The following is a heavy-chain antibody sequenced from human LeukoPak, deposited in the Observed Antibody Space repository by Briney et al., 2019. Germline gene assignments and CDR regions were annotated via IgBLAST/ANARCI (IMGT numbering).Heavy chain of an antibody. CDR1: GGSISSYY. D-gene: IGHD2-15*01. CDR3: ARSIYCSGGSCYLDY. V-gene: IGHV4-59*01. J-gene: IGHJ4*02. CDR2: IYYSGST. Sequence: PSETLSLTCTVSGGSISSYYWSWIRQPPGKGLEWIGYIYYSGSTNYNPSLKRRVTISVDTSKNQFSLKLSSVTAADTAVYYCARSIYCSGGSCYLDYWGQGTLVTVSS.